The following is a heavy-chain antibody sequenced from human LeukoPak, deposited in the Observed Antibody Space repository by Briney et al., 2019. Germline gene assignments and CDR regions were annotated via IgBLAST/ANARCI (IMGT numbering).Heavy chain of an antibody. V-gene: IGHV3-23*01. CDR3: AKCPKPAMVDY. D-gene: IGHD5-18*01. Sequence: GASLRLSCAASGFTFSSYAMSWVRQAPGKGLEWVSAISGSGGSTYYADSVKGRFTISRDNSKNTLYLQMNSLRAEDTAVSYCAKCPKPAMVDYWGQGTLVTVSS. CDR1: GFTFSSYA. J-gene: IGHJ4*02. CDR2: ISGSGGST.